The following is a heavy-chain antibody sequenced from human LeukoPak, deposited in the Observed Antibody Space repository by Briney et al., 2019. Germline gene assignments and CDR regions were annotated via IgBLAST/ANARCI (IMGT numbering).Heavy chain of an antibody. D-gene: IGHD3-22*01. V-gene: IGHV4-4*07. CDR3: AGGYYDSSVYFDY. Sequence: PSETLSLTCSVSGGSISPYYWSWIRQPAGKGLEWIGRMYTSGNTNYNPSLKSRVTMSVDTSKNQFSLKLSSVTAADTAVYYCAGGYYDSSVYFDYWGQGTLVTVSS. CDR2: MYTSGNT. CDR1: GGSISPYY. J-gene: IGHJ4*02.